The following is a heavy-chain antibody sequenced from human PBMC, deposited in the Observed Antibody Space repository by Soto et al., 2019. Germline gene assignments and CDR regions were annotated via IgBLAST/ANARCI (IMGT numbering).Heavy chain of an antibody. CDR2: IYYTGST. V-gene: IGHV4-59*01. CDR1: GGSISSYF. J-gene: IGHJ2*01. Sequence: QVQLQESGPGLVQPSETLSLTCTVSGGSISSYFWSWIRQPPGKGLEWIGYIYYTGSTNYNPSLMSRVPMSVETSKTQFSLQLSSVTAADTAVYYCENFNWYFYLWCRGTLVTVSS. CDR3: ENFNWYFYL.